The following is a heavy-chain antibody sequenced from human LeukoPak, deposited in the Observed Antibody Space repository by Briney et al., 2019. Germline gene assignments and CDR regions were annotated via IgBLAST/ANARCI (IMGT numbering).Heavy chain of an antibody. CDR2: ISSSGSTI. Sequence: GGSLRLSCAASGFTFSDYYMSWIRQAPGKGLEWVSYISSSGSTIYYADSVKGRFTISRDNAKNSLYLQMNSLRAEDAAVYYCARDPSGLVPLLYFDYWGQGTLGTVSS. V-gene: IGHV3-11*01. D-gene: IGHD3-10*01. CDR1: GFTFSDYY. J-gene: IGHJ4*02. CDR3: ARDPSGLVPLLYFDY.